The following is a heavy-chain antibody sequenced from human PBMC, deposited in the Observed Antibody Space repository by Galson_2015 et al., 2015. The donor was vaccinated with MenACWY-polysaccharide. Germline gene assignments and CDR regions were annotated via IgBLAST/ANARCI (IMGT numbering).Heavy chain of an antibody. Sequence: SLRLSCAASGLTVSANYMVWFRQPPGKGLEWVSTIYSGGNTYYADSVKGRFTISRDNSKNKLYLQMNSIRADDTAMYYCARHRLLGNGVDVWGQLTTLTVSS. CDR3: ARHRLLGNGVDV. CDR1: GLTVSANY. CDR2: IYSGGNT. V-gene: IGHV3-66*04. D-gene: IGHD1-26*01. J-gene: IGHJ6*02.